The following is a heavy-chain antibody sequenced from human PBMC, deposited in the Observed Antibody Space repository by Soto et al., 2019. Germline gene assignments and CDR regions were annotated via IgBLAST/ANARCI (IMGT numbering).Heavy chain of an antibody. D-gene: IGHD3-3*01. V-gene: IGHV1-24*01. J-gene: IGHJ4*02. CDR1: GYTLPELS. Sequence: DSVKVSCKVSGYTLPELSMHCVRQAPGKGLEWMGGFDPEDGETIYAQKFQGRVTMTEDTSTDTAYMELSSLRSEDTAVYYCATSRVNRYYDFWSGSLDYWGQGTLVTVSS. CDR3: ATSRVNRYYDFWSGSLDY. CDR2: FDPEDGET.